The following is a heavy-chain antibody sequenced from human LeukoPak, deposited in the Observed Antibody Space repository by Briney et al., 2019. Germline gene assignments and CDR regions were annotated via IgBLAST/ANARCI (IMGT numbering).Heavy chain of an antibody. CDR3: ARVGYCSGGSCYSFDY. Sequence: ASVKVSCKASGGTFSSYAISWVRQAPGQGLEWMGRIIPILGIANYAQKFQGRVTITADKSTSTAYMELSSLRSEDTAVYYCARVGYCSGGSCYSFDYWGQGTLVTVSS. V-gene: IGHV1-69*04. CDR2: IIPILGIA. D-gene: IGHD2-15*01. J-gene: IGHJ4*02. CDR1: GGTFSSYA.